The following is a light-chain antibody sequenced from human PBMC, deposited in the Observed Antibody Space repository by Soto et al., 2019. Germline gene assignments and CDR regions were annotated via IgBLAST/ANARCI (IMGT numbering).Light chain of an antibody. V-gene: IGKV3-15*01. CDR2: GAS. CDR3: QQYHIWPPWT. J-gene: IGKJ1*01. CDR1: QSIRSN. Sequence: EIVMTQSPDTLSLSPGEGATLSCRVSQSIRSNLAWYQQRPGQAPRLLMYGASTRADGIPARCTGSGSGTEFTLTISSLQSEDFSVDYCQQYHIWPPWTSGQGTKVELK.